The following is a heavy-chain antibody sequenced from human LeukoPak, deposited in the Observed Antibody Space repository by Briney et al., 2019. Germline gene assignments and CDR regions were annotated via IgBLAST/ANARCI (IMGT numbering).Heavy chain of an antibody. CDR3: ADDYGD. J-gene: IGHJ4*02. Sequence: SETLSLTCAVSGGSISSNHWWTWVRQPPGKGLEWIGEICHSGSTNQNPSLKSRLTISVDKSKNQFSLKLSSVTAADTAVYYCADDYGDWGQGTLVTVSS. V-gene: IGHV4-4*02. D-gene: IGHD4-17*01. CDR2: ICHSGST. CDR1: GGSISSNHW.